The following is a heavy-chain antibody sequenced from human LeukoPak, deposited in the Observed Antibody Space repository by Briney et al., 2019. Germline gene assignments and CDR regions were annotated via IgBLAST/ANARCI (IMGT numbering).Heavy chain of an antibody. CDR3: TRLQYYYDSSGYPFNDY. D-gene: IGHD3-22*01. CDR2: IRSKANRYAK. CDR1: GLTFSGSA. Sequence: GGSLTLSCAASGLTFSGSAMHWVRQASGEGREWVGRIRSKANRYAKAYAASVKGRFNISIDDSKNTAYLQMNRLKTEDTAVYYCTRLQYYYDSSGYPFNDYWGQGTLVTVSS. J-gene: IGHJ4*02. V-gene: IGHV3-73*01.